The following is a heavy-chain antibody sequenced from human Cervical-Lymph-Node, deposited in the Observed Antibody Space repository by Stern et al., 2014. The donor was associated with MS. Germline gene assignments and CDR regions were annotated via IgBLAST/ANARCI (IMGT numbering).Heavy chain of an antibody. J-gene: IGHJ4*02. Sequence: EVQLVESGGGLVPLGGSLRLSCAASGFTFSASWMNWVRHAPGKGLEWVALLNGDGGSTTYADSGKGRFTISRDNARDALFLQMDSLGAEDTAVYYCARGYYNILTGNAMRIPLHFDYWGQGALVTVSS. V-gene: IGHV3-74*02. CDR3: ARGYYNILTGNAMRIPLHFDY. CDR1: GFTFSASW. CDR2: LNGDGGST. D-gene: IGHD3-9*01.